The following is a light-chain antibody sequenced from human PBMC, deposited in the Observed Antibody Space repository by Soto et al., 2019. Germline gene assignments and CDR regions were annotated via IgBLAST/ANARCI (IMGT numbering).Light chain of an antibody. Sequence: EILMTKSPATLSVSPGERATLSCRASQSVSSNLAWYQQKPGQAPRLLIYAASTRATGIPVRFSGSGSGTEFTLTISSLHSEDFAVYSCQQYNDWPWTFGQGTKVDIK. CDR3: QQYNDWPWT. J-gene: IGKJ1*01. CDR1: QSVSSN. CDR2: AAS. V-gene: IGKV3-15*01.